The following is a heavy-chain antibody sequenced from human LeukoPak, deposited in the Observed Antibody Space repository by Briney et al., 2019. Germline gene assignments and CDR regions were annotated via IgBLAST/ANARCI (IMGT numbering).Heavy chain of an antibody. D-gene: IGHD6-19*01. V-gene: IGHV1-69*13. CDR2: IIPIFGTA. CDR1: GGTFSSYA. Sequence: SVTVSCKASGGTFSSYAISWVRQAPGQGLEWMGGIIPIFGTANYAQKFQGRVTITADESTSTAYMELSSLRSEDTAVYYCARAYSSGWASPHWYFDLWGRGTLVTVSS. CDR3: ARAYSSGWASPHWYFDL. J-gene: IGHJ2*01.